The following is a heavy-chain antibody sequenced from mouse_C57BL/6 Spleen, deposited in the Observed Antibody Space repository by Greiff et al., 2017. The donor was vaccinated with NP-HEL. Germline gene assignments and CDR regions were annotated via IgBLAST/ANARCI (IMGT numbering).Heavy chain of an antibody. D-gene: IGHD2-13*01. CDR1: GYTFTTYP. J-gene: IGHJ4*01. CDR2: FHPYNDDT. V-gene: IGHV1-47*01. Sequence: QVHVKQSGAELVKPGASVKMSCKASGYTFTTYPIEWMKQNHGKSLEWIGNFHPYNDDTKYNEKFKGKATLTVEKSSSTVYLELSRLTSDDSAVYYCARLDYFDYAMDYWGQGTSVTVSS. CDR3: ARLDYFDYAMDY.